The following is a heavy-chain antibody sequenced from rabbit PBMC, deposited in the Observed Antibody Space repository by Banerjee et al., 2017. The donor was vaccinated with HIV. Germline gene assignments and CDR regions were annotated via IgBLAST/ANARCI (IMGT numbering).Heavy chain of an antibody. J-gene: IGHJ4*01. D-gene: IGHD6-1*01. Sequence: QEQLEESGGGLVQPEGSLALTCKASGFDFSSYYYMCWVRQAPGKGLEWIACIDTGSSGSTYYASWAKGRGTISKTSSTTVTLQMTSLTAADTATYVCARGGWVGYGYGTYFELWGQGTLVTVS. V-gene: IGHV1S45*01. CDR1: GFDFSSYYY. CDR3: ARGGWVGYGYGTYFEL. CDR2: IDTGSSGST.